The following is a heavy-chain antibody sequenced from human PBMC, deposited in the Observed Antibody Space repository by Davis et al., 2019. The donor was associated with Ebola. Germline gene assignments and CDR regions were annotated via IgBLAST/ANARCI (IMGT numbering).Heavy chain of an antibody. V-gene: IGHV5-51*01. CDR2: IFPGDSDI. CDR1: GYSFTNYW. D-gene: IGHD3-22*01. Sequence: GESLKISCKGSGYSFTNYWIAWVRQMPGEGLEWMGIIFPGDSDIRYSPSFQGQVTISADKSINSAYPQWNSLRASDTAIYYCARPSSGYEASFDYWGQGTLVTVSS. J-gene: IGHJ4*02. CDR3: ARPSSGYEASFDY.